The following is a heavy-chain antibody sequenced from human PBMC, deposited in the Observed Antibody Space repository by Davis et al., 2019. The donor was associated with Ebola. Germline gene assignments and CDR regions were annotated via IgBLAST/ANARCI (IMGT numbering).Heavy chain of an antibody. CDR3: ARASHLDY. CDR2: ITGSGGST. CDR1: GFTFYSYA. Sequence: GGSLRLSCAASGFTFYSYAMTWVRQAPGKGLEWVSAITGSGGSTYYAGSVKGRFTISRDNSKNTLYLQMNSLRAEDTAVYYCARASHLDYWGQGTLVTVSS. J-gene: IGHJ4*02. V-gene: IGHV3-23*01.